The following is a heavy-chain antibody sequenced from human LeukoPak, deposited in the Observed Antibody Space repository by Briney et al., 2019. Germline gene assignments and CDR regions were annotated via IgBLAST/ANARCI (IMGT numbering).Heavy chain of an antibody. CDR1: GFTFSSYG. CDR2: ISYDATNK. Sequence: PGRSLRLSCAASGFTFSSYGIHWVRQAPGKGLEWVAFISYDATNKYFTDSVKGRFTISRDNSKKTLYLRMNSLRPEDTAVYYCAKESWSTDSGKGAFDIWGQGTMVTVSS. D-gene: IGHD3-10*01. J-gene: IGHJ3*02. V-gene: IGHV3-30*18. CDR3: AKESWSTDSGKGAFDI.